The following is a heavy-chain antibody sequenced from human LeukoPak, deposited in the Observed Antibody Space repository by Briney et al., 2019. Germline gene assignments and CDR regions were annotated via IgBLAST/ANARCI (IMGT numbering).Heavy chain of an antibody. J-gene: IGHJ6*02. D-gene: IGHD4-23*01. CDR1: GDSFSSNSAA. V-gene: IGHV6-1*01. Sequence: SQTLSLTCAISGDSFSSNSAAWNWVRQSPSRGLEWLVRTYYRSKLYNDYAVSVKSRITINPDTSKNQFSLQLNSVTPEDTAVYYCAREVVGGNSFSYYYYGMDVWGQGTTVTVPS. CDR2: TYYRSKLYN. CDR3: AREVVGGNSFSYYYYGMDV.